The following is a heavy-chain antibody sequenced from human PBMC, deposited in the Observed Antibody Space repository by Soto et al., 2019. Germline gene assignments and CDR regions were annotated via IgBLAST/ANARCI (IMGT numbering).Heavy chain of an antibody. D-gene: IGHD4-17*01. CDR3: AEATTHNWFDP. V-gene: IGHV4-31*03. CDR2: IYYSGST. CDR1: GGSISRGGYY. J-gene: IGHJ5*02. Sequence: PSETLSLTCTVSGGSISRGGYYWSWIRQHPGKGLEWIGYIYYSGSTYYNPSLKSRVTISVDTSKNQFSLKLSSVTAADTAVYYCAEATTHNWFDPWGQGTLVTVSS.